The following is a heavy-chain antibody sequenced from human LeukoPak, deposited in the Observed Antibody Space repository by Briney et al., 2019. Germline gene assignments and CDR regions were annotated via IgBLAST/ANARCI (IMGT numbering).Heavy chain of an antibody. D-gene: IGHD2-8*01. V-gene: IGHV4-39*07. CDR3: ARDSCTNGVCYGSPQFDP. CDR2: IYYSGST. Sequence: KSSETLSLTCTVSGGSISSSSYYWGWIRQPPGKGLEWIGSIYYSGSTYYNPSLKSRATISVDTSKNQFSLKLSSVTAADTAVYYCARDSCTNGVCYGSPQFDPWGQGTLVTVSS. J-gene: IGHJ5*02. CDR1: GGSISSSSYY.